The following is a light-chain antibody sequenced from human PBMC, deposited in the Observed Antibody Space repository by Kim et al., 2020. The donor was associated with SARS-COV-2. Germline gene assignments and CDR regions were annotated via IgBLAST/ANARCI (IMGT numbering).Light chain of an antibody. Sequence: VALGQTVRMTCQGDSLRSYYATWYQQKPGQAPILVIYGKNNLPSGIPDRFSGASSGNTASLTITGTQAGDEADYYCNSRDSNDNVVFGGGTQLTVL. CDR2: GKN. CDR3: NSRDSNDNVV. V-gene: IGLV3-19*01. CDR1: SLRSYY. J-gene: IGLJ2*01.